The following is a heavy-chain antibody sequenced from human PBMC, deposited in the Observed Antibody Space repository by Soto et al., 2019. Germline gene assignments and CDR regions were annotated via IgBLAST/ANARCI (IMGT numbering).Heavy chain of an antibody. Sequence: QVQLVQSGAEVKKPGSSVKVSSKASGGTFSSYAISWVRQAPGQGLEWMGGIIPIFGTANYAQKFQGRVTITADESTSTAYMELSSLRSEDTAVYYCARKSPGLRYFDWPYYYYGMDVWGQGTTVTVSS. J-gene: IGHJ6*02. CDR2: IIPIFGTA. D-gene: IGHD3-9*01. V-gene: IGHV1-69*12. CDR1: GGTFSSYA. CDR3: ARKSPGLRYFDWPYYYYGMDV.